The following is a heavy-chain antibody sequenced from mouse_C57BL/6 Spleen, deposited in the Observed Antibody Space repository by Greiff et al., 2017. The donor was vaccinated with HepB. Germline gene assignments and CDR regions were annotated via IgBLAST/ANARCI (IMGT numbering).Heavy chain of an antibody. Sequence: VQLQQPGAELVKPGASVKLSCKASGYTFTSYWMHWVKQRPGRGLEWIGRIDPNSGGTKYNEKFKSKATLTVDKPSSTAYMQLSSLTSEDSAVYYCARARITTVVESYFDYWGQGTTLTVSS. CDR3: ARARITTVVESYFDY. V-gene: IGHV1-72*01. CDR1: GYTFTSYW. CDR2: IDPNSGGT. D-gene: IGHD1-1*01. J-gene: IGHJ2*01.